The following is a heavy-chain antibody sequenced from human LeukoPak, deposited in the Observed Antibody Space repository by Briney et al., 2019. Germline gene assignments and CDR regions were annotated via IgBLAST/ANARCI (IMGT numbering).Heavy chain of an antibody. Sequence: GGSLRLSCAASGFSFSNYGFHWVRQAPGKGLAWVSAISYDGKNIHYADSVKGRFTISRDNSRNTVYLQMNSLRVEDTAVYYCAKTYSRESGYDFFFHYWGQGTRVTVSS. CDR1: GFSFSNYG. V-gene: IGHV3-33*06. CDR2: ISYDGKNI. J-gene: IGHJ4*02. CDR3: AKTYSRESGYDFFFHY. D-gene: IGHD5-12*01.